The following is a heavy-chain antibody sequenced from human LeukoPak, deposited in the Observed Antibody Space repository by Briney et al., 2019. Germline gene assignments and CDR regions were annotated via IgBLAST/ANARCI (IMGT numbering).Heavy chain of an antibody. Sequence: TGGSLRLSCAASGFIFSDHPMGWIRQAPGKGLEWLSYTHVSDNKLYYADSVKGRFTISRDNAQTSLYLQMNSLRAEDTAVYYCARRIMGTTGHAFDFWGQGTMVTVSS. J-gene: IGHJ3*01. V-gene: IGHV3-11*01. D-gene: IGHD2-8*01. CDR3: ARRIMGTTGHAFDF. CDR1: GFIFSDHP. CDR2: THVSDNKL.